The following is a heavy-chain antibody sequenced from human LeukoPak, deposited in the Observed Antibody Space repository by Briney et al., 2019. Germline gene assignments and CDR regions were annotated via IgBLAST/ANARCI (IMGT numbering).Heavy chain of an antibody. CDR3: ARGHNYYNSSGYYYVGGC. J-gene: IGHJ4*02. CDR2: IKSKTDGGEK. CDR1: GLSFRNAW. D-gene: IGHD3-22*01. Sequence: GGSLRLSCAHPGLSFRNAWMSWVRQAPGERVEWVGRIKSKTDGGEKDYVEPVKGRFTISRDNAKNSLYLQMNSLRAEDTAVYYCARGHNYYNSSGYYYVGGCWGQGTLVTVSS. V-gene: IGHV3-15*01.